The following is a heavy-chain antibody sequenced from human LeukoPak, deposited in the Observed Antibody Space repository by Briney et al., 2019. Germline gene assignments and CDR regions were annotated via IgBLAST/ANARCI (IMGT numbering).Heavy chain of an antibody. J-gene: IGHJ3*02. CDR1: GGSFSGYY. CDR3: AKQTRKEIGAFDI. Sequence: KPSETLSLTCAVYGGSFSGYYWSWIRQPPGKGLEWIGSIYYSGSTYYNPSLKSRVTISVDTSKNQFSLKLSSVTAADTAVYYCAKQTRKEIGAFDIWGQGTMVTVSS. D-gene: IGHD2/OR15-2a*01. V-gene: IGHV4-34*01. CDR2: IYYSGST.